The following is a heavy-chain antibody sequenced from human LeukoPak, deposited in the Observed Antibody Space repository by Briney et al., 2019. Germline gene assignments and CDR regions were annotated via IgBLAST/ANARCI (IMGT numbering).Heavy chain of an antibody. D-gene: IGHD6-6*01. V-gene: IGHV1-2*02. J-gene: IGHJ4*02. Sequence: GASVKVSCKASGYTFTGYYMHWVRQAPGQGLEWMGWINPNSGGTNYAQKFQGRVTMTRDTSISTAYMELSRLRSDDTAVYYCARGMLEGIAARGFDYWGQGTLVTVSS. CDR1: GYTFTGYY. CDR3: ARGMLEGIAARGFDY. CDR2: INPNSGGT.